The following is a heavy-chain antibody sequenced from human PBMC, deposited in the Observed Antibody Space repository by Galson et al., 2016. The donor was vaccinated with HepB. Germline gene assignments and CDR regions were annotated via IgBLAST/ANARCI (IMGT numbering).Heavy chain of an antibody. V-gene: IGHV6-1*01. J-gene: IGHJ4*02. CDR2: TFYRSNWQN. CDR1: GDSVSSKDAA. D-gene: IGHD3-10*01. CDR3: ARSYLLGRGFGW. Sequence: CAISGDSVSSKDAAWNWIRQSPSRGLEWLGRTFYRSNWQNDYAESVKSRITINPDTSKNQFSLHLSSVTPEDTAVYYCARSYLLGRGFGWWGPGTPVTVSS.